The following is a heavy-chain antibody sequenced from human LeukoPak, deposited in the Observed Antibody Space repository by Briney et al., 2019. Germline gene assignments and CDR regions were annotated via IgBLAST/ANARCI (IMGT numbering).Heavy chain of an antibody. Sequence: PSQTLSLTCTVSGGSIGSGSYYWSWIRQPPGKGLEWIGYIYYSGSTNYNPSLKSRVTISVDTSKNQFSLKLSSVTAADTAVYYCARHKGIAAAGTAAWFDPWGQGTLVTVSS. CDR3: ARHKGIAAAGTAAWFDP. D-gene: IGHD6-13*01. CDR2: IYYSGST. CDR1: GGSIGSGSYY. J-gene: IGHJ5*02. V-gene: IGHV4-61*01.